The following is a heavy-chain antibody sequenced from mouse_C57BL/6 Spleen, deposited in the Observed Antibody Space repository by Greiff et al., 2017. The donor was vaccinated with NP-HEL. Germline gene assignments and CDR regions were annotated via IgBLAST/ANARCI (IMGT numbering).Heavy chain of an antibody. CDR3: ARHDNWMYYFDY. Sequence: VKLVESGAELVKPGASVKLSCKASGYTFTEYTIHWVKQRSGQGLEWIGWFYPGSGSIKYNEKFKDKATLTADKSSSTVYMELSRLTSEDSAVYFCARHDNWMYYFDYWGQGTTLTVSS. CDR2: FYPGSGSI. CDR1: GYTFTEYT. J-gene: IGHJ2*01. V-gene: IGHV1-62-2*01. D-gene: IGHD4-1*01.